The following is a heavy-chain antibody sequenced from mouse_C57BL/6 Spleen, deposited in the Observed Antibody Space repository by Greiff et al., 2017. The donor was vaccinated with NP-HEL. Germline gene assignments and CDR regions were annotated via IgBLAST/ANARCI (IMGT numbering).Heavy chain of an antibody. Sequence: VQLQQSGPVLVKPGASVKMSCKASGYTFTDYYMNWVKQSHGKSLEWIGVINPYNGGTSYNQKFKGKATLTVDKSSSTAYMELNSLTSEDSAVYYCARSLRYWYFDVWGTGTTVTVSS. V-gene: IGHV1-19*01. CDR3: ARSLRYWYFDV. CDR2: INPYNGGT. J-gene: IGHJ1*03. CDR1: GYTFTDYY. D-gene: IGHD1-1*01.